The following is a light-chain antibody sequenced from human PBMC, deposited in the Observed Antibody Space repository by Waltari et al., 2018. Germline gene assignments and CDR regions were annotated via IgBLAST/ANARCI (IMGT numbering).Light chain of an antibody. CDR2: RNN. CDR3: AAWDDSLSGSVV. V-gene: IGLV1-47*01. Sequence: QSVLTQPPSASGTPGQRVTIPCPGRSCNLGSNSVAWYQQPPGTAPNLLIYRNNRRPSGVPDRFSGSKSGTSASLAISGLRSEDEADYYCAAWDDSLSGSVVFGGGTKLTVL. CDR1: SCNLGSNS. J-gene: IGLJ2*01.